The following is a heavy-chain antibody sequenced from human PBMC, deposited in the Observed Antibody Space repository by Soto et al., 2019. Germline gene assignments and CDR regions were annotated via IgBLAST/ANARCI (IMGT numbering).Heavy chain of an antibody. Sequence: ASVKVSCKASGYTFTSYYMHWVRQAPGQGLEWMGIINPSGGSTSYAQKFQGRVTMTRDTSTSTVYMELSSLRSEDTAVYYCARVLSRGVDYHAMDVWGQGTTAT. D-gene: IGHD2-15*01. J-gene: IGHJ6*02. CDR2: INPSGGST. CDR3: ARVLSRGVDYHAMDV. V-gene: IGHV1-46*01. CDR1: GYTFTSYY.